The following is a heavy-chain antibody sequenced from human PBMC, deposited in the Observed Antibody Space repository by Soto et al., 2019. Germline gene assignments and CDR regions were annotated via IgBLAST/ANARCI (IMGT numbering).Heavy chain of an antibody. CDR1: GLTFSTYA. J-gene: IGHJ3*02. CDR2: ITGSGGGT. V-gene: IGHV3-23*01. Sequence: PGGSLRLSCVASGLTFSTYAMSWVRQAPGKGLEWVSAITGSGGGTYYADSVKGRFTISRDNSKNRLYVQMNSLRAEDTAVYYCVNFYSGSYSEAFDIWGQGTTVTVSS. D-gene: IGHD1-26*01. CDR3: VNFYSGSYSEAFDI.